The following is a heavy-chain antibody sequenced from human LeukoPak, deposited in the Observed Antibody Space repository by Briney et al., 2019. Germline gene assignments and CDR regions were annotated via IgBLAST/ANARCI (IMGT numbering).Heavy chain of an antibody. V-gene: IGHV4-59*12. D-gene: IGHD3-10*01. CDR1: GGSISSYY. Sequence: PSETLFLTCTVSGGSISSYYWSWIRQPPGKGLEWIGYIYYSGSTNYNPSLKSRVTISVDTSKNQFSLKLSSVTAADTAVYYCARRPGSYYITTYYYYMDVWGKGTTVTISS. CDR3: ARRPGSYYITTYYYYMDV. CDR2: IYYSGST. J-gene: IGHJ6*03.